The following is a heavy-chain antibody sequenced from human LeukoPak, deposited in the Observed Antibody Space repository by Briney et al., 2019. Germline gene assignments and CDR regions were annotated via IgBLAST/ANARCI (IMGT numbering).Heavy chain of an antibody. CDR1: GFTFSHYA. D-gene: IGHD2-15*01. V-gene: IGHV3-23*01. CDR2: ISGSGGST. Sequence: PGGSLRLSCAAAGFTFSHYAMSWVRQTPGKGLEWVSAISGSGGSTYYADSVKGRFTISRDNSQNTLYLQMNSLRAEDTAVYYCAKGRSYFCSGGNCYGFDYWGQGTLVTVSS. CDR3: AKGRSYFCSGGNCYGFDY. J-gene: IGHJ4*02.